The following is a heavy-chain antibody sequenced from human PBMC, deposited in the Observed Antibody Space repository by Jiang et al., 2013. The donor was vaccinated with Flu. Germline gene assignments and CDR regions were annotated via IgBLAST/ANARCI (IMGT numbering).Heavy chain of an antibody. CDR3: TRGDWGSQEDAFDI. J-gene: IGHJ3*02. V-gene: IGHV1-46*03. D-gene: IGHD7-27*01. Sequence: SGAEVKKPGASVKVSCKASGYTFTSYYIHWVRQAPGQGLEWMGIINPSGGSTSYAQNFQGRLTMTRDTSTSTVYMDLSSLRSEDTAVYYCTRGDWGSQEDAFDIWGQGTMVTVSS. CDR1: GYTFTSYY. CDR2: INPSGGST.